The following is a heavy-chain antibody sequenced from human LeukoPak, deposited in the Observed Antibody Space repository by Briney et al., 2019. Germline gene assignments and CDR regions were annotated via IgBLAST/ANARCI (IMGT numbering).Heavy chain of an antibody. J-gene: IGHJ4*02. CDR2: ISSTSTYT. D-gene: IGHD5-18*01. CDR3: ARDPGYSYGSGC. CDR1: GFTFSSYS. V-gene: IGHV3-21*01. Sequence: GGSLRLSCAASGFTFSSYSMNWVRQAPGKGLEWVSSISSTSTYTYYADSLKGRFTISRDNAKNSLYLQMNSLRAEDTAMYYCARDPGYSYGSGCWGQGTLVTVTS.